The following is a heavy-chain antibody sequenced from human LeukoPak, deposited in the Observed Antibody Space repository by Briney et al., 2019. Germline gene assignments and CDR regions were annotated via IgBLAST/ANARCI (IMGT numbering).Heavy chain of an antibody. D-gene: IGHD5-18*01. CDR3: ARDPVDTAHDGDFDY. Sequence: GGSLRLSCAASGFTFSDYYMSWIRQAPGKGLEWVSYISSSGSTIYYADSVKGRFTISRDNAKNSLYLQMNSLRAEDTAVYYCARDPVDTAHDGDFDYWGQGTLVTVSS. CDR1: GFTFSDYY. CDR2: ISSSGSTI. J-gene: IGHJ4*02. V-gene: IGHV3-11*01.